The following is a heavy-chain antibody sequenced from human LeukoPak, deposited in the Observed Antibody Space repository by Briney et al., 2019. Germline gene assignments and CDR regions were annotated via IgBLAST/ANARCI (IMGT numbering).Heavy chain of an antibody. D-gene: IGHD6-19*01. CDR1: GHSIINSYY. V-gene: IGHV4-38-2*02. CDR3: ARGPSSGWGGYFDY. Sequence: PSETLSLTCTVSGHSIINSYYWGWIRQSPGKGLEWIGSIYHSGSTYYNPSLKSRVTISVDRSKNHFSLRLRSMTAADMAAYFCARGPSSGWGGYFDYWGQGTLVTVSS. J-gene: IGHJ4*02. CDR2: IYHSGST.